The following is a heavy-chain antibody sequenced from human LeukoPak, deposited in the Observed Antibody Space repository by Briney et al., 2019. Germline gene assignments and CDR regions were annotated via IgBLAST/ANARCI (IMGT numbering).Heavy chain of an antibody. J-gene: IGHJ4*02. CDR3: ARGGAARPDY. D-gene: IGHD6-6*01. Sequence: GGSLRLSCAASGFTFRNYGMNWVRQAPGKGLEWVSYISSSSSNIAYADSVKGRFTISRDNVKNSLYLQINSLTVEDTSVYYCARGGAARPDYWGQGTLVTVSS. CDR2: ISSSSSNI. CDR1: GFTFRNYG. V-gene: IGHV3-48*04.